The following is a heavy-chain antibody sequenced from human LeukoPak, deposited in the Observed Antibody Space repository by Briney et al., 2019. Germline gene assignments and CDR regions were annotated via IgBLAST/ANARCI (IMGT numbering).Heavy chain of an antibody. J-gene: IGHJ4*02. D-gene: IGHD3-10*01. V-gene: IGHV3-23*01. Sequence: GSLRLSCAASGFTFSSYAMSWVRQAPGKGLEWVSGITGSGDSTYYADSVKGRFTISRDNSKNTLYLQMNSLRAEDTAVYYCANPRGASMFDYWGQGTLVTASS. CDR2: ITGSGDST. CDR1: GFTFSSYA. CDR3: ANPRGASMFDY.